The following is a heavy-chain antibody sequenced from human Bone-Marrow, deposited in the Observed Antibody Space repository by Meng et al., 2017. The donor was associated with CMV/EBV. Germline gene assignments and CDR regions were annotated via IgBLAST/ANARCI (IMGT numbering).Heavy chain of an antibody. Sequence: GESLKISCAASGFTFSSYEMNWVRQAPGKGLEWVSYISSSGSTIYYADSVKGRFTISRDNSKNTLYLQMNSLRAEDTAVYYCARDRPRGYCSGGSCKNFDYWGQGTLVTVSS. CDR3: ARDRPRGYCSGGSCKNFDY. D-gene: IGHD2-15*01. CDR1: GFTFSSYE. CDR2: ISSSGSTI. V-gene: IGHV3-48*03. J-gene: IGHJ4*02.